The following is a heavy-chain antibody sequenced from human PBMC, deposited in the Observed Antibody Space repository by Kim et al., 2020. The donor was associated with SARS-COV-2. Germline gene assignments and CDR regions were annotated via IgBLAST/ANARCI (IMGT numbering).Heavy chain of an antibody. CDR3: ARGRNGSLSRADY. CDR2: INHSGST. V-gene: IGHV4-34*01. CDR1: GGSFSGYY. Sequence: SETLSLTCAVYGGSFSGYYWSWIRQPPGKGLEWIGEINHSGSTNYNPSLKSRVTISVDTSKNQFSLKLSSVTAADTAVYYCARGRNGSLSRADYWGQGTLVTVSS. J-gene: IGHJ4*02. D-gene: IGHD1-26*01.